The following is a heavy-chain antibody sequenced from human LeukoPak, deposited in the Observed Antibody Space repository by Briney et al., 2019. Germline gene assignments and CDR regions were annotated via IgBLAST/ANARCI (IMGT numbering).Heavy chain of an antibody. J-gene: IGHJ4*02. CDR3: ARQSSGYYRIFDY. D-gene: IGHD3-22*01. Sequence: GESLKISCKGSGYCFTSYWIGWVRQMPGKGLEWMGIIYPADSDTRYNPSFQGQVTISADKSISTAYLQWSSLKASDTAMYYCARQSSGYYRIFDYWGQGTLVTVSS. CDR2: IYPADSDT. V-gene: IGHV5-51*01. CDR1: GYCFTSYW.